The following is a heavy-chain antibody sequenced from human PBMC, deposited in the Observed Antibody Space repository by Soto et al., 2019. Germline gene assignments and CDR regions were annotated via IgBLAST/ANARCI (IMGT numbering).Heavy chain of an antibody. Sequence: EVQLVQSGGGLEKPEGSLRLSCTASGFTFGDYAMSWFRQAPGKGLEWVGFIRSKTYGGTTEYAASVKGRFIISRXXSKSTAYLQMNSLKTEDTAVYYCARRGYSYGYADYWGQGALVTVSS. CDR1: GFTFGDYA. CDR2: IRSKTYGGTT. CDR3: ARRGYSYGYADY. D-gene: IGHD5-18*01. V-gene: IGHV3-49*05. J-gene: IGHJ4*02.